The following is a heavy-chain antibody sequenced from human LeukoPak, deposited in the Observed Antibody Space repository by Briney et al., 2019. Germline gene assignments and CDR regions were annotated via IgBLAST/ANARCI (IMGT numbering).Heavy chain of an antibody. CDR1: GGSISSSNW. CDR3: ARGGGSTYYYYGMDV. D-gene: IGHD2-15*01. Sequence: SETLSLTCAVSGGSISSSNWWSWVRQPPGKGLEWIGEIDHSGSTNYNPSLKSRVTISVDKSKNQFSLKLSSVTAADTAVYYCARGGGSTYYYYGMDVWGQGTTVTVSS. CDR2: IDHSGST. J-gene: IGHJ6*02. V-gene: IGHV4-4*02.